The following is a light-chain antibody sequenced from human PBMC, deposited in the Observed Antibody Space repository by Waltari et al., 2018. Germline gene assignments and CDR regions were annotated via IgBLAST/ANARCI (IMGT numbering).Light chain of an antibody. CDR1: GTDYNY. V-gene: IGLV2-14*03. Sequence: QSALPQPAPVSGSPGQSITISCTGTGTDYNYVPWYQQHPGKAPKLMIYDVSKRPSGVSNRFSGSKSGNTASLTISGLQAEDEADYYCTSYISSTTLRVFGGGTKLTVL. J-gene: IGLJ2*01. CDR2: DVS. CDR3: TSYISSTTLRV.